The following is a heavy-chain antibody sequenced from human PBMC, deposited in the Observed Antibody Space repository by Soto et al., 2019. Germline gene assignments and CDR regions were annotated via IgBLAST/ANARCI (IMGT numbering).Heavy chain of an antibody. Sequence: QVQLQQWGAGLLKPSETLSLTCAVYGGSFSGYYWSWIRQPPGKGLEWIGEINHSGSTNYNPSLKSRVTISVDTSKNPFSLKLSSVTAADTAVYYCARVSGRWLQFRDYFDYWGQGTLVTVSS. CDR2: INHSGST. CDR3: ARVSGRWLQFRDYFDY. CDR1: GGSFSGYY. D-gene: IGHD5-12*01. J-gene: IGHJ4*02. V-gene: IGHV4-34*01.